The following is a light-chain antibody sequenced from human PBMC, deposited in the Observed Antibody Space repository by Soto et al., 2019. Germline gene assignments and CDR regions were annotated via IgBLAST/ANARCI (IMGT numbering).Light chain of an antibody. CDR3: SSYTSSSTVV. CDR2: EVT. V-gene: IGLV2-14*01. CDR1: SSDVGGYNY. Sequence: QSALTQPASVSGSLGQSITISCTGTSSDVGGYNYLSWYQQHPGKDPKVVIFEVTYRPSGVSSRFSGSKSGNTASLPVSGLQAEDEGDYCCSSYTSSSTVVFGGGTKLTVL. J-gene: IGLJ2*01.